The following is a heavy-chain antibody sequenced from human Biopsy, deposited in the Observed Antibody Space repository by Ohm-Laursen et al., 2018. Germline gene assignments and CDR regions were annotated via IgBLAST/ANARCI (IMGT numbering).Heavy chain of an antibody. D-gene: IGHD1-26*01. Sequence: SLRLSCAASGFTFNNYGMQWVRQAPGKGLEWVAFIFYDGSNTYYADSVKGRFTISRDNSRDTLYLQMSSLRAEDTAVYYCARDALGGGSYRFFYWGQGSLVTVSS. J-gene: IGHJ4*02. V-gene: IGHV3-30*03. CDR3: ARDALGGGSYRFFY. CDR1: GFTFNNYG. CDR2: IFYDGSNT.